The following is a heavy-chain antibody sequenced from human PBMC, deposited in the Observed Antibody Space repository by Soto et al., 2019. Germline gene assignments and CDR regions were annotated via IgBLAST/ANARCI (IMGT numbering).Heavy chain of an antibody. CDR2: IYHTGST. CDR3: ARDSGGGADY. V-gene: IGHV4-4*02. CDR1: GGSISSSNW. Sequence: QVQLQGSGPGLVKPSGTLSLTCAVSGGSISSSNWWSWVRQPPGKGLEWIGEIYHTGSTTYNPSLNSLVTISVDKSKNQFSLELSSVTAADTAVYYCARDSGGGADYWGQGTLVTVSS. D-gene: IGHD2-21*01. J-gene: IGHJ4*02.